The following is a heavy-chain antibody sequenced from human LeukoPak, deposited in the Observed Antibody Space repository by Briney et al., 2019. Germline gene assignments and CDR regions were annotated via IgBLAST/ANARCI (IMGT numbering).Heavy chain of an antibody. CDR1: GGSFSGYY. J-gene: IGHJ5*02. Sequence: SETLSLTCAVYGGSFSGYYWSWIRQPPGKGLEWIGEINHSGSTNYNPSLKSRVTISVDTSKNQFSLKLSSVTAADTAVYYCARGTRGPVLLWFGESLFDPWGQGTLVTVSS. CDR2: INHSGST. CDR3: ARGTRGPVLLWFGESLFDP. D-gene: IGHD3-10*01. V-gene: IGHV4-34*01.